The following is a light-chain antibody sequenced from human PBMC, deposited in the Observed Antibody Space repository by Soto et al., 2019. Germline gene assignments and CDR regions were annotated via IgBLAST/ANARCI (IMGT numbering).Light chain of an antibody. J-gene: IGLJ1*01. CDR2: NNN. CDR3: AAWDDRVSGYV. Sequence: QSALTQPPSTSGTPGQRVTISCSGSSSNIGSSYVFWFQHLPGTAPKLRMYNNNQRPSGVPDRVSASKSGTSASLAISGLRSEDEADYYCAAWDDRVSGYVFGTGTQLTVL. CDR1: SSNIGSSY. V-gene: IGLV1-47*02.